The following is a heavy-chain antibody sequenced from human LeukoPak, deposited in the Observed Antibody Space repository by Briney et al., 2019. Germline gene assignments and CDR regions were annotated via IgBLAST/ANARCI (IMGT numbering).Heavy chain of an antibody. V-gene: IGHV1-46*01. Sequence: ASVKVSCKASGYTFTSYYMHWVRQAPGQGLEWMGIINPGGGSTSYAQKFQGRVTMTRDTSTSTVYMELSSLRSEDTAVYYCARVPSGYCSSTSCYYTDYWGQGTLVTVSS. J-gene: IGHJ4*02. CDR3: ARVPSGYCSSTSCYYTDY. D-gene: IGHD2-2*01. CDR2: INPGGGST. CDR1: GYTFTSYY.